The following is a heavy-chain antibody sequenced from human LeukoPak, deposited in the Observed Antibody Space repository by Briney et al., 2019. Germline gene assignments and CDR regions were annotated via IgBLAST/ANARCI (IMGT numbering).Heavy chain of an antibody. CDR1: GGSISSSSYY. CDR2: IYYSGST. CDR3: AIQGDSSGWY. J-gene: IGHJ4*02. D-gene: IGHD6-19*01. Sequence: SETLSLTCTVSGGSISSSSYYWGWIRQPPGKGLEWIGSIYYSGSTYYNPSLKSRVTISVDTSKNQFSLKLSSVTAADTAVCYCAIQGDSSGWYWGQGTLVTVSS. V-gene: IGHV4-39*01.